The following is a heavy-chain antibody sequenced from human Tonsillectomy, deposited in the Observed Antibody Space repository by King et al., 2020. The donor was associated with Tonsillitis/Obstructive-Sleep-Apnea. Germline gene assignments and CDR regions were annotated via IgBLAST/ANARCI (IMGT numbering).Heavy chain of an antibody. D-gene: IGHD3-10*01. CDR2: ISSNGGST. CDR1: GFTFSSYA. V-gene: IGHV3-64*01. Sequence: VQLVESGGGLVQPGGSLRLSCAASGFTFSSYAMHWVRQAPGKGLEYVSAISSNGGSTYYANSVKGRFTISRDNSKNTLYLQMGSLRAEDMAVYYYARDRGVNVKGFDPWGQGTLVTVSS. CDR3: ARDRGVNVKGFDP. J-gene: IGHJ5*02.